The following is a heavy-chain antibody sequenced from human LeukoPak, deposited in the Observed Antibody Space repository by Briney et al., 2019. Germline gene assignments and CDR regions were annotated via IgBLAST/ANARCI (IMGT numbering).Heavy chain of an antibody. Sequence: PSETLSLTCAVSGYSISSGYYWGWIRQSPGKGLEWIGSIYHSGSTYYNPSLRSRVTISVDTSKNQFSLKLSSVTAADTAVYYCARHQDMDTAMNYWGQGILVTVSS. CDR2: IYHSGST. CDR3: ARHQDMDTAMNY. V-gene: IGHV4-38-2*01. CDR1: GYSISSGYY. J-gene: IGHJ4*02. D-gene: IGHD5-18*01.